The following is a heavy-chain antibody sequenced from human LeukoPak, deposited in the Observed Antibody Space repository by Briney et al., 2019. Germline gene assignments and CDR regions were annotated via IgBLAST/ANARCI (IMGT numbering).Heavy chain of an antibody. V-gene: IGHV3-23*01. CDR1: RFTFSNYA. J-gene: IGHJ4*02. CDR2: ISGSGGRT. Sequence: GGSLSLSCAASRFTFSNYAMTWVRQAPGQGLEWVSAISGSGGRTYYAESLKGRFTISRDNSKNTLYLQMNSLRAEDTAVYYCAKGLLLFSSDYFDYWGQGTLVTVSS. D-gene: IGHD3-10*01. CDR3: AKGLLLFSSDYFDY.